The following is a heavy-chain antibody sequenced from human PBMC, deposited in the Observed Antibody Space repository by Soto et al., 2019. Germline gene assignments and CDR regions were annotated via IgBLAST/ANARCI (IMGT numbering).Heavy chain of an antibody. V-gene: IGHV3-64*01. D-gene: IGHD3-16*01. CDR3: AREGGGYYFDY. CDR2: ISSNGGST. CDR1: GFTFSSYA. J-gene: IGHJ4*02. Sequence: PGGSLRLSCAASGFTFSSYAMHWVRQAPGKGLEYVSAISSNGGSTYYANYVKGRFTISRDNSKNTLYLQMGSLRAEDMAVYYCAREGGGYYFDYWGQGTLVTVSS.